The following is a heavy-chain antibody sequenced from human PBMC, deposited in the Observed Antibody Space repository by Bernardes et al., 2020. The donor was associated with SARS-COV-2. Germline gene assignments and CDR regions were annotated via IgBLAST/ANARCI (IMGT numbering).Heavy chain of an antibody. CDR2: INSDGSST. D-gene: IGHD2-2*01. Sequence: GGSLRLSCAASGFTFSSYWMHWVRQAPGKGLVWVSRINSDGSSTSYADSVKGRFTISRDNAKNTLYLQMNSLRAEDTAVYYCARERGDIVVVPAAWRAVGAFDIWGQGTMVTVSS. CDR3: ARERGDIVVVPAAWRAVGAFDI. V-gene: IGHV3-74*01. J-gene: IGHJ3*02. CDR1: GFTFSSYW.